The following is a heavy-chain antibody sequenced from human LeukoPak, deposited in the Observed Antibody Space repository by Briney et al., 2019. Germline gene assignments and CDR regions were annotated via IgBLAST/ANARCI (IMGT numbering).Heavy chain of an antibody. Sequence: GGSLRLSCAASGFAFSSYAMSWVRQAPGKGLEWVSAISGSGGSTYYADSVKGRFTISRDNSKNTLYLQMNSLRAEDTAVYYCAKDESGGYDMLDYWGQGTLVTVSS. CDR2: ISGSGGST. V-gene: IGHV3-23*01. CDR3: AKDESGGYDMLDY. CDR1: GFAFSSYA. D-gene: IGHD5-12*01. J-gene: IGHJ4*02.